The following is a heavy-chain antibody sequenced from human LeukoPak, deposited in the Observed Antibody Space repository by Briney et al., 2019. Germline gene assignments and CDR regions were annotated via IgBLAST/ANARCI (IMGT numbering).Heavy chain of an antibody. V-gene: IGHV3-48*01. CDR1: GFTFSDYS. D-gene: IGHD7-27*01. Sequence: PGGSLRLSCAASGFTFSDYSMNWVCQAPGKGPEWLSYIVSTSHVTIYADSVMGRFTISRDNAKNSVSLQMDSLRSDDTAVYYCAREDDDWGPNTFDLWGPGTMVTVS. CDR3: AREDDDWGPNTFDL. J-gene: IGHJ3*01. CDR2: IVSTSHVT.